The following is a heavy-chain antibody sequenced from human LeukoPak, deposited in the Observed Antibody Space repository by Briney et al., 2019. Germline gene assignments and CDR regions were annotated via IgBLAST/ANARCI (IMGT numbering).Heavy chain of an antibody. Sequence: PGGSLRLSCAASGFTFRTYWMSWVRQAPGKGLEWVASINQDGNEKYHLESVKGRFTISRDNAKNSLFLQMTTLRAEDTAVYYCAREHETSGPTVTLFEYWGQGALVTVSS. CDR1: GFTFRTYW. V-gene: IGHV3-7*01. J-gene: IGHJ4*02. CDR2: INQDGNEK. D-gene: IGHD4-17*01. CDR3: AREHETSGPTVTLFEY.